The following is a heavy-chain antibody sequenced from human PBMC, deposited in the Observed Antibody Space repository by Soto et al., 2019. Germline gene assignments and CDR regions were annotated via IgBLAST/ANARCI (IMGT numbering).Heavy chain of an antibody. V-gene: IGHV4-59*01. CDR2: IYYSGST. Sequence: SETLSLTCTVSGGSISSYYWSWIRQPPGKGLEWIGYIYYSGSTNYNPSLKSRVTISVDTSKNQFSLKLSSVTAADTAVYYCARDFRRAARKNRYYYYYMDVWGKGTTVTVSS. CDR1: GGSISSYY. D-gene: IGHD6-6*01. CDR3: ARDFRRAARKNRYYYYYMDV. J-gene: IGHJ6*03.